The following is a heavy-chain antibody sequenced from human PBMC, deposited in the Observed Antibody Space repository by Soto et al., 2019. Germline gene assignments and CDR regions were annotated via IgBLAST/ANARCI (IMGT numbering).Heavy chain of an antibody. CDR1: GFTFIDYA. CDR3: VKPTGLAASPQVFDY. Sequence: GGSLRLSCATSGFTFIDYAMSWVRQAPGKGLEWVSTISGTGVSPKYADSVKGRFTISRDNSKDTLYLQMNSLRADDTAVYYWVKPTGLAASPQVFDYWGQGTLVTVSS. CDR2: ISGTGVSP. V-gene: IGHV3-23*01. J-gene: IGHJ4*02. D-gene: IGHD2-15*01.